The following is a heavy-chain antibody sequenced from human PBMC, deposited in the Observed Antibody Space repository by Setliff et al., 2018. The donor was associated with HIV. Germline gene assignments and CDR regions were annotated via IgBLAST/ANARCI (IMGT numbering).Heavy chain of an antibody. CDR1: GHTFTNYD. CDR2: MNPNSGVS. V-gene: IGHV1-8*01. D-gene: IGHD3-10*01. Sequence: ASVKVSCKPPGHTFTNYDIHWMRRAPGQGLEWMGWMNPNSGVSGYALKFHDRVTMTRDTSITTLYMELSSLTSEETAGYYYARGKGVGGVIITGGLDVWGQGTTVTVSS. CDR3: ARGKGVGGVIITGGLDV. J-gene: IGHJ6*02.